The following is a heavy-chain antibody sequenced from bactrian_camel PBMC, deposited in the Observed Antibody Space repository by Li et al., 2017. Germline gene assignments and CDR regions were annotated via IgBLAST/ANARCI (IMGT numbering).Heavy chain of an antibody. CDR2: IASDGAT. J-gene: IGHJ4*01. CDR3: AADRRWGCWQRTLVAGAFYDYDY. D-gene: IGHD7*01. CDR1: GYTYCTYD. V-gene: IGHV3S53*01. Sequence: HVQLVESGGGSVQAGGSLRLSCAASGYTYCTYDMSWYRQAPGKEREFVSSIASDGATTYAESVKGRSTISRDSDKNTAYLQMTSLKPEDSAMYFCAADRRWGCWQRTLVAGAFYDYDYTGQGTQVTVS.